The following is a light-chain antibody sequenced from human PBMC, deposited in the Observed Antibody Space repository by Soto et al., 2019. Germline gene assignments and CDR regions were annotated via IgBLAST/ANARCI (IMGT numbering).Light chain of an antibody. J-gene: IGKJ3*01. V-gene: IGKV3-15*01. CDR3: QQYNHWPFT. CDR2: GVS. CDR1: QSLDNN. Sequence: EIVMTQSPATLSVSLGERATLSCWASQSLDNNLAWYQQKPGQAPRRLIYGVSTRATGIPARFSANASGTDFTLTISSLQSEDFALYFCQQYNHWPFTFGPGTKVDVK.